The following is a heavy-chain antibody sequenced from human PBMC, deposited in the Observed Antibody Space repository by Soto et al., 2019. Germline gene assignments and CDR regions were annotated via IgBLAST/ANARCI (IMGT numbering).Heavy chain of an antibody. CDR1: GYTLTRYS. Sequence: ASVKVSCKASGYTLTRYSIHWVRQAPGQRLEWMGWTNAGNGNTKFSQKFQGRVTITRDTSASTAYMELRGLRSEDTAVYYCAILGTYYFDNSDNYFDFWGQGTLVTVSS. CDR2: TNAGNGNT. V-gene: IGHV1-3*01. CDR3: AILGTYYFDNSDNYFDF. J-gene: IGHJ4*02. D-gene: IGHD3-22*01.